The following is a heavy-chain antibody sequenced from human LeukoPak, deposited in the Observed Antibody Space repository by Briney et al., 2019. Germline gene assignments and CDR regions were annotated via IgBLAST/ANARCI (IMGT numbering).Heavy chain of an antibody. D-gene: IGHD6-19*01. V-gene: IGHV3-9*01. CDR1: GFTFDDYA. J-gene: IGHJ4*02. Sequence: GGSLRLSCAASGFTFDDYAMHWVRQAPGKGLEWVSGISWNSGSIGYADSVKGRFTISRDNSKNTLYLQMNSLRAEDTAVYYCARESKYSSIWGQGTLVTVSS. CDR2: ISWNSGSI. CDR3: ARESKYSSI.